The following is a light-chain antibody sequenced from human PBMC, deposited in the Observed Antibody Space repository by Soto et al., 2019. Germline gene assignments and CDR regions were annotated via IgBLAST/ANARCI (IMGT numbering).Light chain of an antibody. V-gene: IGLV1-51*01. CDR2: DNY. CDR3: ATWYSSLSAVI. Sequence: QSLLTQPPSVSSAPGQRVTISCSGSSSNIGNHYVSWYLHLPGTAPQLLVYDNYKRPSGIPDRFSGSKSGTSATLGITGLQTGDGADSYCATWYSSLSAVIFGGGTKLTVL. J-gene: IGLJ2*01. CDR1: SSNIGNHY.